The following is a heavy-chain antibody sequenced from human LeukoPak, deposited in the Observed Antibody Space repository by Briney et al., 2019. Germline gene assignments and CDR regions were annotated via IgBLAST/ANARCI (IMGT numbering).Heavy chain of an antibody. Sequence: SETLSLTCTVSGGSISSYYWSWIRQPPGKGLEWIGYIYYSGSTNYNPSLKSRVTISVDTSKNQFSLKLSSVTAADTAVYYCARPAAAGTNDYWGQGTLVTVSS. CDR2: IYYSGST. CDR3: ARPAAAGTNDY. J-gene: IGHJ4*02. V-gene: IGHV4-59*01. D-gene: IGHD6-13*01. CDR1: GGSISSYY.